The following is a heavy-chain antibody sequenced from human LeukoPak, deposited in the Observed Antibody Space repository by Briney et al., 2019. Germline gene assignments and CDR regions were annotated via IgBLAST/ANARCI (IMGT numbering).Heavy chain of an antibody. Sequence: PSETLSLTCTVSGGSISSFHWSWIRQTPGKGLEWIGYIYYSGSTNYNPSLKSRVTMSADTSKNQFSLNLSSVTAADTAVYYCARRGTSGWNFDYWGQGTLVTVSS. V-gene: IGHV4-59*08. D-gene: IGHD6-19*01. CDR1: GGSISSFH. CDR3: ARRGTSGWNFDY. CDR2: IYYSGST. J-gene: IGHJ4*02.